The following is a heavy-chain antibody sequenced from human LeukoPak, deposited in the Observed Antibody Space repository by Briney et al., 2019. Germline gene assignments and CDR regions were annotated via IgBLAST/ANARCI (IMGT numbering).Heavy chain of an antibody. J-gene: IGHJ5*02. CDR2: IYHSGST. D-gene: IGHD2-2*01. Sequence: SETLSLTCTVSGGSISSGGYYWSWIRQPPGKGLEWIGYIYHSGSTYYNPSLKSRVTISVDRSKNQFSLKLSSVTAADTAVYHCASGEVPAAMGGGFDPWGQGTLVTVSS. CDR3: ASGEVPAAMGGGFDP. CDR1: GGSISSGGYY. V-gene: IGHV4-30-2*01.